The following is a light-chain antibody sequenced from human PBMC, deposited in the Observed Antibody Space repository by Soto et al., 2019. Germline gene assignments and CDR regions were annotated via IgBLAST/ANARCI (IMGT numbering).Light chain of an antibody. CDR2: WAS. V-gene: IGKV4-1*01. CDR3: QQYYSTPWT. Sequence: EIVMTQSPDSLAVSLGERATINCKSSLSVLYSSNNRNYLAWYQQKPGQPPKLLIYWASTRESGVPDRFSGSGSGTDFSLTIGSLQAEDVAVYYCQQYYSTPWTFGQGTKVEIK. CDR1: LSVLYSSNNRNY. J-gene: IGKJ1*01.